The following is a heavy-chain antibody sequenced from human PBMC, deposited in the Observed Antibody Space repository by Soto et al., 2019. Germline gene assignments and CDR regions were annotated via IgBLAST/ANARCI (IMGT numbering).Heavy chain of an antibody. CDR3: ARDLSPLGCSGGSCYEGYYFDY. D-gene: IGHD2-15*01. CDR2: IIPIFGTA. J-gene: IGHJ4*02. CDR1: GGTFSSYA. Sequence: ASVKVSCKASGGTFSSYAISWVRQAPGQGLEWMGGIIPIFGTANYAQKFQGRVTITADESTSTAYMELSSLRSEDTAVYYCARDLSPLGCSGGSCYEGYYFDYWGQGTLVTVSS. V-gene: IGHV1-69*13.